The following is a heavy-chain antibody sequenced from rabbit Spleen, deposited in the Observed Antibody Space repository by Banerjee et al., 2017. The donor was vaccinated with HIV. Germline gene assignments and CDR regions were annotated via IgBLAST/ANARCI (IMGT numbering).Heavy chain of an antibody. CDR2: INAATGKT. CDR3: ARDLVGVIGWNFYL. D-gene: IGHD1-1*01. V-gene: IGHV1S40*01. CDR1: GFSFIAGHY. J-gene: IGHJ3*01. Sequence: QSLEESGGDLVKPGASLTLTCTASGFSFIAGHYMCWVRQAPGKGLEWIACINAATGKTVYATWAKGRFTISRTSSTTVTLRMTSLTAADRAAYFCARDLVGVIGWNFYLWGQGTLVTVS.